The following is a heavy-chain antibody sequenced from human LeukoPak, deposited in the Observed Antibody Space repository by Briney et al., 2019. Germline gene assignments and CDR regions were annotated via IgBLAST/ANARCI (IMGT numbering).Heavy chain of an antibody. CDR2: VGSGGST. CDR3: ARRSAAAGIDAFDI. Sequence: GGSLRLSCSASGFTFSSYDMHWIRQPPGKGLEWVSAVGSGGSTYYSAAVKGRFTVVRENAKNTLYLQMNSLGAGDTAMYYCARRSAAAGIDAFDIWGQGTMVTVSS. CDR1: GFTFSSYD. D-gene: IGHD6-13*01. J-gene: IGHJ3*02. V-gene: IGHV3-13*01.